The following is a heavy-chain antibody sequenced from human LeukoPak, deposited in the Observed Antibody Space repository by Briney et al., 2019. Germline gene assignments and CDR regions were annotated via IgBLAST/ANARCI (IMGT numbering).Heavy chain of an antibody. Sequence: PGGSLRLSCVVSGITFDYHALSWVRQAPGKGLEWVSGINGVGDRADYADSVRGRLIISRDISKNTLYLQMNSLRAEDTAVYYCAVRCDYWGQGILVTVSS. CDR3: AVRCDY. D-gene: IGHD3-16*02. CDR2: INGVGDRA. CDR1: GITFDYHA. J-gene: IGHJ4*02. V-gene: IGHV3-23*01.